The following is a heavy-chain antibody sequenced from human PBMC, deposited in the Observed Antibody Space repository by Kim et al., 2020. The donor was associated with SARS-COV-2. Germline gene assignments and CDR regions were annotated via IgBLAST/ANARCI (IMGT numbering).Heavy chain of an antibody. Sequence: NYNPPLTSRVTISVDTSKNQFSLKLTSVTAADTAVYYCARVPNSSSWVDYWGQGTLVTVSS. V-gene: IGHV4-59*01. J-gene: IGHJ4*02. CDR3: ARVPNSSSWVDY. D-gene: IGHD6-13*01.